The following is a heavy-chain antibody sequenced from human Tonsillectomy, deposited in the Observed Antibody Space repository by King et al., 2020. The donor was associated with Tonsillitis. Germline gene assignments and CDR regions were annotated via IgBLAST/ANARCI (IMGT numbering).Heavy chain of an antibody. CDR2: ISYDGSNK. Sequence: VQLVESGGGVVQPGRSLRLSCAASGFTFSSYAMHWVRQAPGKGLEWVAVISYDGSNKYFADSVKGRFTISRDNSKNTLYLQMNSLRAEDTAVYYCAREGWWEQTNYYYDGMDVWGQGTTVTVSS. CDR3: AREGWWEQTNYYYDGMDV. CDR1: GFTFSSYA. J-gene: IGHJ6*02. D-gene: IGHD2-15*01. V-gene: IGHV3-30-3*01.